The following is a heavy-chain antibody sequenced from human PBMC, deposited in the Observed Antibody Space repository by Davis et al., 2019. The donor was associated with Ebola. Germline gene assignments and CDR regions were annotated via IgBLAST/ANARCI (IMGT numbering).Heavy chain of an antibody. CDR1: GYTFTSYA. CDR3: ARSSRNYDFWSGSFDI. CDR2: INAGNGNT. Sequence: ASVKVSCKASGYTFTSYAMHWVRQAPGQRLEWMGWINAGNGNTKYSQKFQGRVTITRDTSASTAYMELSSLRSEDTAVYYCARSSRNYDFWSGSFDIWGQGTMVTVSS. J-gene: IGHJ3*02. V-gene: IGHV1-3*01. D-gene: IGHD3-3*01.